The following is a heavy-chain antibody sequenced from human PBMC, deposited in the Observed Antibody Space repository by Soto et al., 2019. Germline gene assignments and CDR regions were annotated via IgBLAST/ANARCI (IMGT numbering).Heavy chain of an antibody. J-gene: IGHJ4*02. Sequence: GVSLRLSCAASGFTFSAYTMNWVRQAPGKGLDWVSAIVSGGTTYYADSVKGRFTIFRDDSTNTLYLQMNNLRAEDTALYYCAKRHTTVATPANYFDYWGQGTLVTVSS. V-gene: IGHV3-23*01. CDR3: AKRHTTVATPANYFDY. CDR1: GFTFSAYT. D-gene: IGHD1-1*01. CDR2: IVSGGTT.